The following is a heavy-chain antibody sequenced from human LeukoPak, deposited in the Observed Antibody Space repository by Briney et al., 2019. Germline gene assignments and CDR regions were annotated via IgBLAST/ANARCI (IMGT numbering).Heavy chain of an antibody. CDR1: GFTFNSRG. J-gene: IGHJ4*02. CDR3: ARSLYKIDSSGYYYYDY. Sequence: QSGGSLRLSCAASGFTFNSRGMNWVRQAPGKGLEWISYISSSGSTIYNADSVKGRFTISRDNARNSLYLQMNSLRAEDTAVYYCARSLYKIDSSGYYYYDYWGQGTLVTVSS. V-gene: IGHV3-48*03. D-gene: IGHD3-22*01. CDR2: ISSSGSTI.